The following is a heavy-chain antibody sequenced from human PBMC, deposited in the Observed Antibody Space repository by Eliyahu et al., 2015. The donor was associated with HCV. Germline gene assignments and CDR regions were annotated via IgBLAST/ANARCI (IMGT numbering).Heavy chain of an antibody. Sequence: QVQLQESGPGLVKPSETLSLTCXVPGGSITTYSWSWXRQPPGKGLEWIGYIHYSGSTNYNPSLKSRVTISVDTSKNQFSLNLTSVTAADTAMYYCASGGGGIAVTGTGGWFDPWGQGTLVTVSS. J-gene: IGHJ5*02. D-gene: IGHD6-19*01. V-gene: IGHV4-59*01. CDR1: GGSITTYS. CDR2: IHYSGST. CDR3: ASGGGGIAVTGTGGWFDP.